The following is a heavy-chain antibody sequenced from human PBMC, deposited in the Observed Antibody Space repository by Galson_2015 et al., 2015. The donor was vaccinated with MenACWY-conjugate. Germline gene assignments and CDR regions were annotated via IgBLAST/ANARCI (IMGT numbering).Heavy chain of an antibody. D-gene: IGHD3-22*01. V-gene: IGHV1-2*04. J-gene: IGHJ6*01. Sequence: SVKVSCKASGYTFTGFYIHWVRQSPGQGLEWMAWINPKSGDTNYAQKFQGWFTTTRDTSTRTAYMDLRRLKSDDTALYYCVTGSGYRCSSRCALPIWG. CDR3: VTGSGYRCSSRCALPI. CDR2: INPKSGDT. CDR1: GYTFTGFY.